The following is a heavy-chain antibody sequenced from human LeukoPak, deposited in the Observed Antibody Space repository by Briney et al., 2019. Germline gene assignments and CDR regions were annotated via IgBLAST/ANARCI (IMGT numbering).Heavy chain of an antibody. V-gene: IGHV5-51*01. D-gene: IGHD2-2*01. CDR1: GYSFTSYW. J-gene: IGHJ4*02. CDR3: ARHGTYCSGTSCAVDY. Sequence: GESLKISCKGSGYSFTSYWIGWVRQMPGKGLEWMGIIYPGDSDTRYSPSFQGQVTISAGKSISTAYLQWSSLKASDTAMYYCARHGTYCSGTSCAVDYWGQGTLVTVSS. CDR2: IYPGDSDT.